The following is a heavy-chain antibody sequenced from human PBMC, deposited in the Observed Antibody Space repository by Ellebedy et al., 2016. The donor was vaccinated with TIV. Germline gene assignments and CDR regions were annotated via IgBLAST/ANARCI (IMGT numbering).Heavy chain of an antibody. J-gene: IGHJ2*01. CDR2: ISSASRKI. Sequence: GESLKISCAASGFTFIYDSMNWVRQAPGKGLEWISYISSASRKIVYADSVKGRFTISRDNSKNMLYLQMNSLRAEDTAVYYCVRDLPGAGWYLDLWGRGTLVSVSS. CDR3: VRDLPGAGWYLDL. V-gene: IGHV3-48*01. CDR1: GFTFIYDS.